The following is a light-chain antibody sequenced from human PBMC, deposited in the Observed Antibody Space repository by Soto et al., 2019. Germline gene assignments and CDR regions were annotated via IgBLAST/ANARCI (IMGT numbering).Light chain of an antibody. CDR2: AAS. V-gene: IGKV3-20*01. J-gene: IGKJ2*01. Sequence: EIVLTQSPGTLSLSPGERATLSCRASQSVSSNYLAWYQQRPGQAPRLLIFAASTRATGIPDRFSGSLSGTDFTLTISRLEPEDFAVYSCQQYGSSPYTFGQGTKLEIK. CDR3: QQYGSSPYT. CDR1: QSVSSNY.